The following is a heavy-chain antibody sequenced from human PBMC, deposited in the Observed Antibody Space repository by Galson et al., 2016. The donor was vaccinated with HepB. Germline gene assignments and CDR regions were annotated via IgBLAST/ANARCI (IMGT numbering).Heavy chain of an antibody. V-gene: IGHV3-30*18. CDR3: AKPETRPYDILTGYSHFDY. D-gene: IGHD3-9*01. CDR2: TSYDGSNE. Sequence: SLRLSCAASGFTFSRSDMYWVRQAPGKGLEWVAVTSYDGSNEYYADSVKGRFTISRDNSKKTLYLQMNSLRAEDTAVYYCAKPETRPYDILTGYSHFDYWGQGTLVTVSS. CDR1: GFTFSRSD. J-gene: IGHJ4*02.